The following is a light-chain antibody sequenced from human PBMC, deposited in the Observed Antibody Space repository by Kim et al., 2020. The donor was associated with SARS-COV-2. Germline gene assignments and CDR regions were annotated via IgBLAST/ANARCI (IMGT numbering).Light chain of an antibody. Sequence: QSALTQPASVSGSPGQSITISCIGTNNDIGIYNFVSWYQQGPGKAPKLIIYDVNNRPSGISDRCSGSKSGNTASLSISGLQADDEADYHCSSYTTTSPWVFGGGTQLTVL. J-gene: IGLJ3*02. CDR3: SSYTTTSPWV. V-gene: IGLV2-14*03. CDR2: DVN. CDR1: NNDIGIYNF.